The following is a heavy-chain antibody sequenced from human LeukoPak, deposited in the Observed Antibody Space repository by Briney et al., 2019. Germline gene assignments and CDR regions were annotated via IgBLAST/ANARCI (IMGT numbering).Heavy chain of an antibody. CDR3: AREGYPLSYYYDSSGYGFWFDP. J-gene: IGHJ5*02. Sequence: ASVKVSCKASGYTFTGYYMHWVRQAPGQGLEWTGWINPNSGGTNYAQKFQGRVTMTRDTSISTAYMELSRLRFDDTAVYYCAREGYPLSYYYDSSGYGFWFDPWGQGTLVTVSS. D-gene: IGHD3-22*01. CDR1: GYTFTGYY. V-gene: IGHV1-2*02. CDR2: INPNSGGT.